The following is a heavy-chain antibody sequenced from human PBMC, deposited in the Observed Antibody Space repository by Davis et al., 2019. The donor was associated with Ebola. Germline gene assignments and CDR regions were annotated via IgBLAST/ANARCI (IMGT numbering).Heavy chain of an antibody. Sequence: AASVKVSCKASGGTFISYAISWVRQAPGQGLEWMGRLIPILGIANYAQKFQGRVTITADKSTSTAYMELSSLRSADTAVYYCARAIVVVPAAIWTYYYYGMDVWGQGTTVTVSS. CDR3: ARAIVVVPAAIWTYYYYGMDV. J-gene: IGHJ6*02. D-gene: IGHD2-2*01. V-gene: IGHV1-69*04. CDR2: LIPILGIA. CDR1: GGTFISYA.